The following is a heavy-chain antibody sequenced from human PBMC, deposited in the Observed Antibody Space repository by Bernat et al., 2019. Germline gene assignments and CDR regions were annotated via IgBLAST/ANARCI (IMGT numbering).Heavy chain of an antibody. Sequence: QVQLQQSGPGLVKPSQSLSLTCAISGDSVSSNSAAWNWIRQSPSRGLEWLGRTYYRSKWYNDYAVSVKSRITIHPATSQNPFSLPLNSVTPQDTAVYYCARDRFSAVAGNQPSFDYWGQGTLVTVSS. J-gene: IGHJ4*02. CDR1: GDSVSSNSAA. CDR3: ARDRFSAVAGNQPSFDY. CDR2: TYYRSKWYN. V-gene: IGHV6-1*01. D-gene: IGHD6-19*01.